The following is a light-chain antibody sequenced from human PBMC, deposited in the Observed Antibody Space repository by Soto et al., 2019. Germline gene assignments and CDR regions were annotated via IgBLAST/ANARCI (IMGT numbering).Light chain of an antibody. CDR3: CSYAGSRTHVL. Sequence: QSVLTQPASVSGSPGQSITISCIGTSSDVASYNLVSWYQQHPRKAPKVLIYEVSERPSGVSNRFSGSKSGNTASLTISGLQAEDEAEYYCCSYAGSRTHVLFGGGTQLTVL. CDR2: EVS. CDR1: SSDVASYNL. J-gene: IGLJ2*01. V-gene: IGLV2-23*02.